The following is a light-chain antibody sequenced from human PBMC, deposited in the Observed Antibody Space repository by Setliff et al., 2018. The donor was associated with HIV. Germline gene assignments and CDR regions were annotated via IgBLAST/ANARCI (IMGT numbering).Light chain of an antibody. CDR1: NIGIKS. CDR3: QVCDSNSDHRFV. Sequence: SYELTQPPSVSVAPGKTARITCGGDNIGIKSVHWYQQKPGQAPELVTYYDSDRPSGIPERFSGSNSGNTATLTINRVEAGDEADYYCQVCDSNSDHRFVFGTGTKVTVL. V-gene: IGLV3-21*04. J-gene: IGLJ1*01. CDR2: YDS.